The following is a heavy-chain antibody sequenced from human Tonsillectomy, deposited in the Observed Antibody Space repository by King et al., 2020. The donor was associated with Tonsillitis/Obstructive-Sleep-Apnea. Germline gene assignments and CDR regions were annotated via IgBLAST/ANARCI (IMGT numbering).Heavy chain of an antibody. J-gene: IGHJ4*02. CDR1: GGTFSSYA. CDR2: IIPILGIA. CDR3: AWITVVRGVIITGPLFDY. D-gene: IGHD3-10*01. V-gene: IGHV1-69*10. Sequence: QLVQSGAEVKKPGSSVKVSCKASGGTFSSYAISWVRQAPGQGLEWMGGIIPILGIANYAQKFQDRVTITADKSTSTAYMELSSLRSEDTAVYYFAWITVVRGVIITGPLFDYGGQGTLVTVSS.